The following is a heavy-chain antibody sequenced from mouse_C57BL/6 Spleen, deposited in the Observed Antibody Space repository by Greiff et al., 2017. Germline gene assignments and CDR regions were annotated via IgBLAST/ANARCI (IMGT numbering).Heavy chain of an antibody. CDR3: ARSGDD. Sequence: QVQPQQPGAELVKPGASVKLSCKASGYTFTSYWMPWVQQRPGQGLEWIGEIDPSDSYTNYNQKFKGKATLTVDTSSSTAYMQLSSLTSEDSAVYYCARSGDDWGQGTTLTVSS. J-gene: IGHJ2*01. CDR2: IDPSDSYT. D-gene: IGHD3-2*02. V-gene: IGHV1-50*01. CDR1: GYTFTSYW.